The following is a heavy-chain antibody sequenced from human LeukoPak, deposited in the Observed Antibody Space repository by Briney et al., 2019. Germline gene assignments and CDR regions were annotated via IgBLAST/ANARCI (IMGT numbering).Heavy chain of an antibody. V-gene: IGHV3-23*01. D-gene: IGHD1-26*01. CDR3: AKIKGIVGATDFDY. J-gene: IGHJ4*02. CDR1: GFTFSSYA. Sequence: GGSLRLSCAASGFTFSSYAMSWVRQAPGKGPEWVSAISGSGGSTYYADSVKGRFTISGDNSKNTLYLQMNSLRAEDTAVYYCAKIKGIVGATDFDYWGQGTLVTVSS. CDR2: ISGSGGST.